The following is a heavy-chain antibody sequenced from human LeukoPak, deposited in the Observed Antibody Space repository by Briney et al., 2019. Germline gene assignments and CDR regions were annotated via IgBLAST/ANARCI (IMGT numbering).Heavy chain of an antibody. CDR1: GVTFSSYG. Sequence: PGRSLRLSCAASGVTFSSYGMHWVRQAPGTGLEWVAVISYDGSNKYYADSVKGRFTISRDNSKNTLYLQMNSLRTEDTAIYYCAKEDVVVITIRYFQHWGQGTLVTVSS. V-gene: IGHV3-30*18. J-gene: IGHJ1*01. CDR3: AKEDVVVITIRYFQH. D-gene: IGHD3-22*01. CDR2: ISYDGSNK.